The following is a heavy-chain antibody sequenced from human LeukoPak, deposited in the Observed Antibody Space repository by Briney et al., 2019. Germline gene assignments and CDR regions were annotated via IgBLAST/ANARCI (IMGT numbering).Heavy chain of an antibody. J-gene: IGHJ6*03. D-gene: IGHD6-13*01. CDR2: IKQDGSEK. Sequence: GGSLRLSCAASGFTFSSYWMSWVRQAPGKGLEWVANIKQDGSEKYYVDSVKGRFTISRDNAKNSLYLQMNSLRAEDTAVYYCARAPNTAADLPYYYYYMDVWGKGTTVTVSS. CDR3: ARAPNTAADLPYYYYYMDV. CDR1: GFTFSSYW. V-gene: IGHV3-7*01.